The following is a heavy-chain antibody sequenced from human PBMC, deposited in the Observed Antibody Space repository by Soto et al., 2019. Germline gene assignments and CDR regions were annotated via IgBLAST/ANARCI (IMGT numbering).Heavy chain of an antibody. CDR3: ARDNNPISGYDLGDYYYYMDV. J-gene: IGHJ6*03. D-gene: IGHD5-12*01. V-gene: IGHV1-69*04. CDR2: IIPILGIA. Sequence: SVKVSCKASGGTFSSYTISWVRQAPGQGLEWMGRIIPILGIANYAQKFQGRVTITADKSTSTAYMELSSLRSEDTAVYYCARDNNPISGYDLGDYYYYMDVWGKGTTVTVSS. CDR1: GGTFSSYT.